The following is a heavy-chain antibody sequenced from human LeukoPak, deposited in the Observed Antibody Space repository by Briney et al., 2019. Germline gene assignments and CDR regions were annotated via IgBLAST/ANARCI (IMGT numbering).Heavy chain of an antibody. CDR1: NGSMTSDSYY. CDR3: ASLWIVATWFAA. Sequence: PSETLSLTCSVSNGSMTSDSYYWAWVRQPPGKGLEWIGSIFYSGKTYYSASLKSRVTVSLDTSKKNFSLRLSSVTAADTAVYYCASLWIVATWFAAWGQGALVTVSS. D-gene: IGHD2-2*03. J-gene: IGHJ5*02. CDR2: IFYSGKT. V-gene: IGHV4-39*02.